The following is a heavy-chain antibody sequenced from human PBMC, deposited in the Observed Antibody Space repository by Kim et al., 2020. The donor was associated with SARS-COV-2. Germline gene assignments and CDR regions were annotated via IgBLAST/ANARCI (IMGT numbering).Heavy chain of an antibody. J-gene: IGHJ3*02. CDR3: AGTYSSSWYGGAFDI. D-gene: IGHD6-13*01. Sequence: SETLSLTCTVSGGSISSGGYYWSWIRQHPGKGLEWIGYIYYSGSTYYNPSLKSRVTISVDTSKNQFSLKLSSVTAADTAVYYCAGTYSSSWYGGAFDIWGQGTMVTVSS. CDR2: IYYSGST. V-gene: IGHV4-31*03. CDR1: GGSISSGGYY.